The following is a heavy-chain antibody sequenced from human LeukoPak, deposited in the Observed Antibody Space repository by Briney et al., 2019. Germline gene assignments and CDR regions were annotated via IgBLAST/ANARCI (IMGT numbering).Heavy chain of an antibody. D-gene: IGHD3-10*01. CDR1: GFTFSSYA. Sequence: GGSLRLSCAVSGFTFSSYAMTWVRQAKGKGLEWVSGISGSGGSKYYGDSVKGRFTVSRDNTKNTLYLQMNSLRAEDTAVYYCAKLYFYGAGSFAWGQGTLVTVSS. J-gene: IGHJ5*02. V-gene: IGHV3-23*01. CDR3: AKLYFYGAGSFA. CDR2: ISGSGGSK.